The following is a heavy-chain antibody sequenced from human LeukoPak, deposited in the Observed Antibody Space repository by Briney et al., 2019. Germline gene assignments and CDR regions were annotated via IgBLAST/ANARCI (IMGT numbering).Heavy chain of an antibody. J-gene: IGHJ6*02. CDR1: GGTFSSYA. D-gene: IGHD3-10*01. V-gene: IGHV1-69*04. CDR2: IIPILGIA. Sequence: SVKVSCKASGGTFSSYAISWVRQAPGQGLEWMGRIIPILGIANYAQKFQGRVTITADKFTSTAYMELSSLRSEDTAVYYCARSPYPPYYYGSGSYYNPYGMDVWGQGTTVTVSS. CDR3: ARSPYPPYYYGSGSYYNPYGMDV.